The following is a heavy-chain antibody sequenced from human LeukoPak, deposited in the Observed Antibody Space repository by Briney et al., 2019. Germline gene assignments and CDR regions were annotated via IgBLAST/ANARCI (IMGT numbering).Heavy chain of an antibody. CDR3: ARAAGIGLAGDYFDY. J-gene: IGHJ4*02. Sequence: PGGSLRLSCAASEFTFSSYWMSWVRQAPGKGLEWVANIKQDGSEKYYVDSVKGRFTISRDNAKNSLFLLMNSLRAEDTAVYYCARAAGIGLAGDYFDYWGQGALVTVSS. D-gene: IGHD6-19*01. CDR2: IKQDGSEK. CDR1: EFTFSSYW. V-gene: IGHV3-7*01.